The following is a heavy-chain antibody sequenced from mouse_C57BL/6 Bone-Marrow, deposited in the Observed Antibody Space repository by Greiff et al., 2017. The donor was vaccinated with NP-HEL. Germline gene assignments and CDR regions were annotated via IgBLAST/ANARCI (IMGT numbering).Heavy chain of an antibody. Sequence: EVKLVESGGGLVKPGGSLKLSCAASGFTFSSYAMSWVRQTPEKRLAWVATISDGGSYTYYPDNVKGRFTISRDNAKNNLYLQMSHLKSEDTAMYYCARGGLFAYWGQGTLVTVSA. J-gene: IGHJ3*01. V-gene: IGHV5-4*03. CDR2: ISDGGSYT. CDR3: ARGGLFAY. CDR1: GFTFSSYA.